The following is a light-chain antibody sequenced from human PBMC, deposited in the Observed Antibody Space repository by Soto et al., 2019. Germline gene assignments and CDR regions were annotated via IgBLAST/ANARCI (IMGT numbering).Light chain of an antibody. Sequence: DILLTQSPSSLSASVGDRVTITCRASQSISSYLNWYQQKPGKAPKLLIYAASSLQTGVPSRFSGSGSGTDFTLTISSLQPEDFATYYCQQCNSTPFTFGQGTQLEIK. CDR2: AAS. CDR1: QSISSY. CDR3: QQCNSTPFT. V-gene: IGKV1-39*01. J-gene: IGKJ5*01.